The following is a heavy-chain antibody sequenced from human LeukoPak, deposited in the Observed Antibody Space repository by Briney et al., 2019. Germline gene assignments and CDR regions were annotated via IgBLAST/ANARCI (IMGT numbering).Heavy chain of an antibody. V-gene: IGHV4-61*02. Sequence: PSETLSLTCTVSGDSISSGDYYWSWIRQPAGKGLEWIGRISSSGSTNYNPSLKSRVTISVDTSKNQFSLKLSSVAAADTAVYFCARGPYSYDSSGAFDIWGQGTMVTVSS. J-gene: IGHJ3*02. CDR1: GDSISSGDYY. CDR2: ISSSGST. CDR3: ARGPYSYDSSGAFDI. D-gene: IGHD3-22*01.